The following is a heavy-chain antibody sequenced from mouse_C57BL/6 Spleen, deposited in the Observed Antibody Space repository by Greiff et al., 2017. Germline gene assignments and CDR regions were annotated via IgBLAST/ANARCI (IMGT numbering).Heavy chain of an antibody. Sequence: QVQLQQPGAELVMPGASVKLSCKASGYTFTSYWLHWVKQRPGQGLEWIGEIDPSDSYTNYNQKFKGKSTLTVDKSSSTAYMQLSSLTSEDSAVYYCARSVYYYGSGYFDVWGTGTTVTVSS. J-gene: IGHJ1*03. CDR3: ARSVYYYGSGYFDV. CDR2: IDPSDSYT. CDR1: GYTFTSYW. V-gene: IGHV1-69*01. D-gene: IGHD1-1*01.